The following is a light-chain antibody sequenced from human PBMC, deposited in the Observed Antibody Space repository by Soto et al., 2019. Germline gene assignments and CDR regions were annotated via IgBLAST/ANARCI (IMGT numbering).Light chain of an antibody. Sequence: DIQMTQSPSSLSASVGDRVTITCRASQSISSYLNWYQQKPGKAPKLLIYASCSLQSGVPSRFSGSGSGTDFTLTISSLQPEDFATYYCQQSYSTLVTFGPGTKVDI. V-gene: IGKV1-39*01. CDR1: QSISSY. CDR3: QQSYSTLVT. CDR2: ASC. J-gene: IGKJ3*01.